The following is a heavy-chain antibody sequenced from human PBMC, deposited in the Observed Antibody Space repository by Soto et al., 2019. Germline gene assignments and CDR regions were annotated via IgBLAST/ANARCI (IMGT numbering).Heavy chain of an antibody. CDR1: GGSLSSGDYY. V-gene: IGHV4-30-4*01. CDR2: IYYSGST. J-gene: IGHJ3*01. Sequence: QVQLQESGPGLVKPSQTLSLTCTVSGGSLSSGDYYWNWIRQPPGKCLEWIGSIYYSGSTYYSPSVKLRVTMSVGPSQNQFSLKLSSVTAADTAVYYCVRGDPGACSSTSCSDAFDLWGRGTMVAVSS. D-gene: IGHD2-2*01. CDR3: VRGDPGACSSTSCSDAFDL.